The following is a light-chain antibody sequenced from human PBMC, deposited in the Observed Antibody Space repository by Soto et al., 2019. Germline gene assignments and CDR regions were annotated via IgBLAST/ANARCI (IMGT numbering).Light chain of an antibody. CDR2: AAS. Sequence: EIVLTQSPATLSLSPGERVTLSCRASQSVSNYLAWYQQKPGQAPRLLVSAASNRASGIPARFSGSGSGTDVTLTISSLEPEDFGVFYCQQRFDWPKITFGQGTRLESK. CDR3: QQRFDWPKIT. V-gene: IGKV3-11*01. CDR1: QSVSNY. J-gene: IGKJ5*01.